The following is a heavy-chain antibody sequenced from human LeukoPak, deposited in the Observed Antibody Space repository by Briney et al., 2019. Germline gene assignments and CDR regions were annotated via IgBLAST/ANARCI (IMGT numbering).Heavy chain of an antibody. J-gene: IGHJ4*02. CDR2: MNPNSGNT. CDR1: GGTFSSYA. V-gene: IGHV1-8*03. D-gene: IGHD2-15*01. Sequence: ASVKVSCKASGGTFSSYAINWVRQATGQGLEWMGWMNPNSGNTGYAQKFQGRVTITRNTSISTAYMELSSLRSEDTAVYYCARFDCSGGSCYEDYWGQGTLVTVSS. CDR3: ARFDCSGGSCYEDY.